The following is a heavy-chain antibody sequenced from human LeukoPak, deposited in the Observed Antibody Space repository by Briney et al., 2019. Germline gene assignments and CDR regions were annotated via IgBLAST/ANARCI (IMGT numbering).Heavy chain of an antibody. Sequence: SETLSLTCNVSGGAMSNIYYWGWIRQPPGKGLEWIGNIFYSGITYYNPSLKSRVTISVDTSKNQFSLKLSSVTAADTAVYYCARVITFGGVIPYWGQGTLVTVSS. D-gene: IGHD3-16*02. CDR1: GGAMSNIYY. V-gene: IGHV4-39*07. J-gene: IGHJ4*02. CDR3: ARVITFGGVIPY. CDR2: IFYSGIT.